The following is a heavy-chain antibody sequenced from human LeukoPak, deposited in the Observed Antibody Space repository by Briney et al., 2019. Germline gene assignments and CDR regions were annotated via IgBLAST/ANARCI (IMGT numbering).Heavy chain of an antibody. Sequence: GGSLRLSCAASGFTFSSYWMSWIRQAPGKGLEWVANIKQDGSDKYYVDSVKGRFTISRDNAKNSLYLQMNSLRADDTAVYYCARDVQAICGGQNYWGQGTLVTVSS. V-gene: IGHV3-7*01. CDR1: GFTFSSYW. CDR2: IKQDGSDK. D-gene: IGHD6-25*01. CDR3: ARDVQAICGGQNY. J-gene: IGHJ4*02.